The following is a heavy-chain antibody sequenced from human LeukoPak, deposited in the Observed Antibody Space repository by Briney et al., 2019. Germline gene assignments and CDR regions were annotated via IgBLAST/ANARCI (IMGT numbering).Heavy chain of an antibody. V-gene: IGHV4-59*08. D-gene: IGHD2-8*02. J-gene: IGHJ4*02. CDR1: GGSISIYY. Sequence: KPSETRSLTCTVSGGSISIYYWSWIRQPPGRGLEWIAYISDIGSINYNPSLKSRVTISLDTSKNQFSLKLSSVTAADTAVYYCAGHHPRNTVDFWGQGTLVTVSS. CDR3: AGHHPRNTVDF. CDR2: ISDIGSI.